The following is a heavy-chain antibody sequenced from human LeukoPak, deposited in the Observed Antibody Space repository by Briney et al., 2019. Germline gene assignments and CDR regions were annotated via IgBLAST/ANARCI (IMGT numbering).Heavy chain of an antibody. V-gene: IGHV3-11*04. Sequence: PGGSLRLACAAYGFTFSDYYMSWIRQAPGKGLEWISYISSSGSTIYYADSVKGRFTISRDNAKNSLYLQMNSLRAEDTAVYYCAGTIFGNYYYYMDVWGKGTTVTVSS. CDR2: ISSSGSTI. D-gene: IGHD3-3*01. CDR1: GFTFSDYY. CDR3: AGTIFGNYYYYMDV. J-gene: IGHJ6*03.